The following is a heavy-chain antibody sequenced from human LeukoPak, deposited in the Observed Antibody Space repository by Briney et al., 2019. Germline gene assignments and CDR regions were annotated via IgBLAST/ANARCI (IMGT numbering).Heavy chain of an antibody. D-gene: IGHD2-15*01. CDR1: GFTFGSHW. V-gene: IGHV3-74*01. CDR3: AREGGGYCSGINCWKWFDP. Sequence: GGSLRLSCAASGFTFGSHWMNWVRQAPGKGPVWVSRINGDGSTTVYADSVQGRFSISRDNAKSTLYLHMDSLRAEDTAVYYCAREGGGYCSGINCWKWFDPWGQGTLVTVSS. J-gene: IGHJ5*02. CDR2: INGDGSTT.